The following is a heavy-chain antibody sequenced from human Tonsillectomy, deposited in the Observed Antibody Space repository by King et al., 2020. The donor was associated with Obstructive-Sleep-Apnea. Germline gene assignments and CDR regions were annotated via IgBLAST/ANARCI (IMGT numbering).Heavy chain of an antibody. CDR2: IYYSGGT. CDR3: ARGRERIAAFTYGMDV. Sequence: VQLQESGPGLVKPSQTLSLTCTVSGGSISSGDYYWSWIRQPPGKGLEWIGYIYYSGGTYFNPALKSRIIISIDTSKNQFSLRLTSVTAADTAVYYCARGRERIAAFTYGMDVWGQGTTVTVSS. D-gene: IGHD6-13*01. V-gene: IGHV4-30-4*01. J-gene: IGHJ6*02. CDR1: GGSISSGDYY.